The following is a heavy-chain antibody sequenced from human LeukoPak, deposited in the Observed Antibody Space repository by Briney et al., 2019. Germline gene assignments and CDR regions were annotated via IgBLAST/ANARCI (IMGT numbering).Heavy chain of an antibody. CDR3: ARHKDGYNYYIDY. CDR1: GGSISSCY. Sequence: SETLSLTCSVSGGSISSCYLIWIRQPPGKGLQGVGYIYTIGSTNYNHSLKRRVTISVDTSKNKFSLQLTSVPAADTAVYYCARHKDGYNYYIDYWGQGTLVTVSS. CDR2: IYTIGST. V-gene: IGHV4-4*09. D-gene: IGHD5-24*01. J-gene: IGHJ4*01.